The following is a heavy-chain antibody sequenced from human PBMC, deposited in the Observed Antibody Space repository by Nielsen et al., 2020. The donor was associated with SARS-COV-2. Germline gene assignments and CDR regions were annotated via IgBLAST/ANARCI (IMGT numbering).Heavy chain of an antibody. D-gene: IGHD6-25*01. CDR2: SKSKRSGGAT. CDR3: IWQRDFYYSMHV. J-gene: IGHJ6*02. V-gene: IGHV3-15*01. Sequence: GESLKISCAASGFTFSGSAMHWVRQAPGKGLEWVGRSKSKRSGGATDYAASVKRRFIISREDSKTTLFLQMNSLEIEDTAVYYCIWQRDFYYSMHVWGPGATVTVSS. CDR1: GFTFSGSA.